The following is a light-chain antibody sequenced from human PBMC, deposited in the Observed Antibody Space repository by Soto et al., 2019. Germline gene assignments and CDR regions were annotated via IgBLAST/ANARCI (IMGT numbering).Light chain of an antibody. V-gene: IGKV3D-20*02. CDR3: QQSYSTPWT. J-gene: IGKJ1*01. CDR1: QSVSNNY. Sequence: EIVLTQSPCTLSLSPGERATLSCRASQSVSNNYLAWYQQKPGQAPRLLIYDAYTRATGIPARFSGSGSGTNFTLSISSLQPEDFATYYCQQSYSTPWTFGQGTKVDIK. CDR2: DAY.